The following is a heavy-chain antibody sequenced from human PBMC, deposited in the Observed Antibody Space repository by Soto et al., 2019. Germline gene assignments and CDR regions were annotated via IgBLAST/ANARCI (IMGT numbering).Heavy chain of an antibody. J-gene: IGHJ6*02. Sequence: QVQLVEAGGGLVKPGESLRLSCAASGFTFSDHYMSWIRQAPGKGLEWVSYISTSNSYTTYADSVKGRFTVSRDNAKNSMFLQMNSLRAEDTDVYYCARGHYGLDVWGQGTMVTVSS. CDR2: ISTSNSYT. V-gene: IGHV3-11*05. CDR1: GFTFSDHY. CDR3: ARGHYGLDV.